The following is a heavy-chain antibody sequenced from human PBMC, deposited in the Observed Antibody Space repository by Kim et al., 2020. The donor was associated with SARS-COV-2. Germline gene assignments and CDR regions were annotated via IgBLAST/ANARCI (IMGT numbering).Heavy chain of an antibody. CDR1: GFTFSSYS. J-gene: IGHJ4*02. CDR3: ARAYSSSHWYFDY. CDR2: ISSSSSYI. D-gene: IGHD6-13*01. Sequence: GGSLRLSCAASGFTFSSYSMKWVRQAPGKGLEWVSSISSSSSYIYYADSVKGRFTISRDNDKNSLYLQMNSLRAEDTAVYYCARAYSSSHWYFDYWGQGTLVTVSS. V-gene: IGHV3-21*01.